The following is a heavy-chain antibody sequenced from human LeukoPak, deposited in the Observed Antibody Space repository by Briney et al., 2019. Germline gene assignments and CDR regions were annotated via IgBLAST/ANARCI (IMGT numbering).Heavy chain of an antibody. CDR3: AKSKYTYSSGWYYFDY. CDR2: INSDGSST. V-gene: IGHV3-74*01. D-gene: IGHD6-19*01. CDR1: GFTFSSYW. Sequence: PGGSLRLSCAASGFTFSSYWMHWVRQAPGKGLVWVSRINSDGSSTSYADSVKGRFTISRDNAKNTLYLQMNSLRAEDTAVYYCAKSKYTYSSGWYYFDYWGQGTLVTVSS. J-gene: IGHJ4*02.